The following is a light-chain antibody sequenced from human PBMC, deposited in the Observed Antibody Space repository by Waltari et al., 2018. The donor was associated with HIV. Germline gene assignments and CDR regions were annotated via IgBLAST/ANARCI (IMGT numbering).Light chain of an antibody. CDR1: SPTIGSNY. CDR3: AAWDDSLNGPL. CDR2: SNN. Sequence: QSVLTQPPSASGTPGQRVTISCSGSSPTIGSNYVTWYPPLPGTAPKVLMYSNNQRPSGVPERFSGSKSGTSASLAISGLQSEDEADYYCAAWDDSLNGPLFGGGTKLTVL. V-gene: IGLV1-44*01. J-gene: IGLJ3*02.